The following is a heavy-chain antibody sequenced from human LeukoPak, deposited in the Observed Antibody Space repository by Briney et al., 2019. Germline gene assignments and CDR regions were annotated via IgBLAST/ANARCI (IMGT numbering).Heavy chain of an antibody. Sequence: PSETLSLTCTVSGASISSPSYYWGWIRQPPGKGLEWIGSIYSSGSSYSNPSLKSRVTISVDTSKNLFSLKLSSVTAADTAVYYCARHRRYCNTISCYLTWFDPWGQGTLVTVSS. D-gene: IGHD2-2*01. V-gene: IGHV4-39*01. CDR3: ARHRRYCNTISCYLTWFDP. CDR2: IYSSGSS. J-gene: IGHJ5*02. CDR1: GASISSPSYY.